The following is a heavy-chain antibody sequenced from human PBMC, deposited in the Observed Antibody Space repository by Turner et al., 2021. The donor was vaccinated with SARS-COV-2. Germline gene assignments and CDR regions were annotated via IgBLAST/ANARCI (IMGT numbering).Heavy chain of an antibody. J-gene: IGHJ4*02. Sequence: QLQLVESGGGVVQPGRSLRLSCAASGFTFSSYGMHWVRQAPGKGLEWVAVISYDGSNKYYADSVKGRFTISRDISKSTLYLQMNSLRAEDTAVYYCAKVVSPYCSGGSCYSSPADYWGQGTLVTVSS. CDR2: ISYDGSNK. CDR1: GFTFSSYG. CDR3: AKVVSPYCSGGSCYSSPADY. D-gene: IGHD2-15*01. V-gene: IGHV3-30*18.